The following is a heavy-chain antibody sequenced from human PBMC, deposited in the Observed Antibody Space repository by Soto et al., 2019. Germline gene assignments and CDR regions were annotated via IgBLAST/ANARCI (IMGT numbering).Heavy chain of an antibody. V-gene: IGHV3-23*01. D-gene: IGHD4-17*01. J-gene: IGHJ4*02. Sequence: EVQLLESGGGLVQPGGSLRLSCAASGFTFSNYAMKWVRQAPGKGLEWVSVIGSGGDGIHYADPVEGRFTISRDNSKNTVNLQMNSLRAEDTAVYYCATYGQHLMDYWGQGTLVTVSS. CDR1: GFTFSNYA. CDR2: IGSGGDGI. CDR3: ATYGQHLMDY.